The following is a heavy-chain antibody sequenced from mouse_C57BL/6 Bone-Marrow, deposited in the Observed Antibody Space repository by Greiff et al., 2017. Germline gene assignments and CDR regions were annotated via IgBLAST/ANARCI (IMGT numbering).Heavy chain of an antibody. Sequence: VQLQQSGPELVKPGASVKISCKASGYTFTDYYINWVKQRPGQGLEWIGWIFPGGGSTYYNEKFKGKATLTVDKSSSTAYMLLSSLTSEDSAVYFCARWGYYDYVWFAYWGQGTLVTVSA. D-gene: IGHD2-4*01. CDR2: IFPGGGST. CDR1: GYTFTDYY. CDR3: ARWGYYDYVWFAY. V-gene: IGHV1-75*01. J-gene: IGHJ3*01.